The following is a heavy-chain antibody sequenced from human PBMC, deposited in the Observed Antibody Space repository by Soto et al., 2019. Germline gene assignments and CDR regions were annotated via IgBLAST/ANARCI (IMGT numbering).Heavy chain of an antibody. CDR2: ISYDGSNK. CDR3: VGGACGGGCFTDAFDI. J-gene: IGHJ3*02. D-gene: IGHD2-21*02. Sequence: QVQLVESGGGVVQPGRSLRLSCAASGFTFSSYAMHWVRQAPGKGLEWVAVISYDGSNKYYADSVKGRFTISRDNSKNTLYLQMNSLRAEDTAVYYCVGGACGGGCFTDAFDIWGQGTMVTVSS. V-gene: IGHV3-30-3*01. CDR1: GFTFSSYA.